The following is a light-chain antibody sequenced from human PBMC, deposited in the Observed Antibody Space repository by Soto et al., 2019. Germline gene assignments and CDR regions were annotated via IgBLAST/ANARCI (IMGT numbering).Light chain of an antibody. CDR3: SSYTTSSTPYVV. CDR2: EVS. CDR1: SSDVGSYNY. J-gene: IGLJ2*01. Sequence: QSVLTQPASVSGSPGQSITISCTGTSSDVGSYNYVSWFQHHPGKASKLMIYEVSNRPSGVSNRFSGSKSVNTASLTISWLQAENEADYYCSSYTTSSTPYVVFGGGTKVTAL. V-gene: IGLV2-14*01.